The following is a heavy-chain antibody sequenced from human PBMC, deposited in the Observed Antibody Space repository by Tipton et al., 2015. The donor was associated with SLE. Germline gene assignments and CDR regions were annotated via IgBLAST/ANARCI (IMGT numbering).Heavy chain of an antibody. J-gene: IGHJ4*02. D-gene: IGHD2-2*01. Sequence: TLSLTCAVYGGSFSLYYWSWIRQPPGKGLEWIGEINHSGSTNYNPSLKSRVTISVDTSKNQFSLKLSSVTAADTAVYYCARGLIYCSSTSCYDGYFDYWGQGTLVTVSS. V-gene: IGHV4-34*01. CDR2: INHSGST. CDR1: GGSFSLYY. CDR3: ARGLIYCSSTSCYDGYFDY.